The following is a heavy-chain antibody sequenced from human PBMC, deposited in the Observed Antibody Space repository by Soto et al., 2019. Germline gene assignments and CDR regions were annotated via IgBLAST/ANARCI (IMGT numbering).Heavy chain of an antibody. CDR3: ARDQGSGWPYNFDY. J-gene: IGHJ4*02. CDR1: GYTLTSYG. V-gene: IGHV1-18*01. D-gene: IGHD6-19*01. CDR2: ISAYNGNT. Sequence: ASVKVSCKTSGYTLTSYGISWVRQAPGQGLEWMGWISAYNGNTNYAQKLQGRVTMTTDTSTSTAYMELRSLRSDDTAVYYCARDQGSGWPYNFDYWGQGTLVTVSS.